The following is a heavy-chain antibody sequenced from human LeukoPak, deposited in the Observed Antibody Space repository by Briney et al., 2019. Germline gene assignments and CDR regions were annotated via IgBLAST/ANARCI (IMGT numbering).Heavy chain of an antibody. CDR2: MNSNSGNT. V-gene: IGHV1-8*03. Sequence: GAGVKVSCKASGYTFTSYDINWVRQATGQGLEWMGWMNSNSGNTGYAQKFQGRVTITRNTSISTAYMELSSLRSEDTAVYYCARGRRTVVTPGYYYYYMDVWGKGTTLTVSS. CDR3: ARGRRTVVTPGYYYYYMDV. D-gene: IGHD4-23*01. CDR1: GYTFTSYD. J-gene: IGHJ6*03.